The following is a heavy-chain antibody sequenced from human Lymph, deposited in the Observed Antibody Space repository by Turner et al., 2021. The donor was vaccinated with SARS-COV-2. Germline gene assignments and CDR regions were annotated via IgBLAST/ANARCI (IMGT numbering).Heavy chain of an antibody. D-gene: IGHD6-13*01. J-gene: IGHJ6*02. CDR3: ARDLGTYGMDV. Sequence: EVQLVWAGGGFVQPGVSLILSCAASGIILSRNYMNWVRQAPGKGSEWASVIYSGGTIYYAASVKGKITIYRDNSKNTLDLKMNSLRVEDTAVYYCARDLGTYGMDVWGQGTTVTVSS. CDR1: GIILSRNY. V-gene: IGHV3-53*01. CDR2: IYSGGTI.